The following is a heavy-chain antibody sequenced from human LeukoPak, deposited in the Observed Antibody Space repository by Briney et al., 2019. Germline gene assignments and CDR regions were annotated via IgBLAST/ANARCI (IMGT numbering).Heavy chain of an antibody. CDR1: GYTFTSYD. CDR3: ATSASTPYYYGSGSYGY. J-gene: IGHJ4*02. Sequence: ASVKVSCKASGYTFTSYDINWVRQATGQGLEWMGWMNPNSGGTNYAQKFQGWVTMTRDTSISTAYMELSRLRSDDTAVYYCATSASTPYYYGSGSYGYWGQGTLVTVSS. V-gene: IGHV1-2*04. CDR2: MNPNSGGT. D-gene: IGHD3-10*01.